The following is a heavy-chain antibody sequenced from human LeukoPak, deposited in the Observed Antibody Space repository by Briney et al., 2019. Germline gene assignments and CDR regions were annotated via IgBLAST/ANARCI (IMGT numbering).Heavy chain of an antibody. CDR2: MNPNSGNT. J-gene: IGHJ5*02. CDR1: GGTFRSHI. V-gene: IGHV1-8*01. CDR3: ASFMITFGGVIA. D-gene: IGHD3-16*02. Sequence: ASVKVSCKTSGGTFRSHIFSWVRQATGQGLEWMGWMNPNSGNTGYAQKFQGRVTMTRNTSISTAYMELSSLRSEDTAVYYCASFMITFGGVIALGQGTLVTVSS.